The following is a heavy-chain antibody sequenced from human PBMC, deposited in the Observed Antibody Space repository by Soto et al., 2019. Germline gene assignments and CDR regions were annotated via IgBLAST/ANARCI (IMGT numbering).Heavy chain of an antibody. CDR2: MSYDGSNE. V-gene: IGHV3-30*18. D-gene: IGHD1-26*01. Sequence: QVQLVESGGGVLQPGRSLRLSCAASGFTFSHYAMHWVRQAPGKGLEWVALMSYDGSNEYYADSVKGRFTIPRDNSKNRLYLHMNRLRAEDTAVYYCAKDGSHNFDYWGQGTLVTVSS. J-gene: IGHJ4*02. CDR1: GFTFSHYA. CDR3: AKDGSHNFDY.